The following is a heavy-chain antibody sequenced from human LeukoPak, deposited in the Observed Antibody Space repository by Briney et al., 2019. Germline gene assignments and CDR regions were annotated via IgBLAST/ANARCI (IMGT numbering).Heavy chain of an antibody. CDR1: GFTFSSYG. CDR3: ARERRDGYNVIDY. V-gene: IGHV3-30*03. CDR2: MSYDGKTT. D-gene: IGHD5-24*01. J-gene: IGHJ4*02. Sequence: GGSLRLSCAASGFTFSSYGTHWVRQAPGKGLEWVAVMSYDGKTTYYADSVKGRFTISRDDSKNTLFLQMNNLRAEDTAVYYCARERRDGYNVIDYWGQGTLVTVSS.